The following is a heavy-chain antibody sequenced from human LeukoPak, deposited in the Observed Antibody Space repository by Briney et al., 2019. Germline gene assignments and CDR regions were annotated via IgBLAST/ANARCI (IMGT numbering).Heavy chain of an antibody. J-gene: IGHJ4*02. CDR1: GGPISSGGYY. V-gene: IGHV4-31*03. Sequence: SQTLSLTCTVSGGPISSGGYYWSWIRQHPGKGLEWIGYIYYSGSTYYNPSLKSRVTISVDTSKNQFSLKLSSVTAADTAVYYCARTFGELSPFDYWGQGTLVTVSS. CDR3: ARTFGELSPFDY. CDR2: IYYSGST. D-gene: IGHD3-10*01.